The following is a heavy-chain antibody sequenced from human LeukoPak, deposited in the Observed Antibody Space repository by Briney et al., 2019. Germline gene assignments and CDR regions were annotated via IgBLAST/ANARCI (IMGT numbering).Heavy chain of an antibody. V-gene: IGHV3-23*01. CDR1: GFTFSSYA. CDR3: ARVNYYDSSGYYYPEY. J-gene: IGHJ4*02. D-gene: IGHD3-22*01. CDR2: ISGSGGST. Sequence: KAGGSLRLSCAASGFTFSSYAMSWVRQAPGKGLERVSAISGSGGSTYYADSVKGRFTISRDNSKNTLYLQMNSLRAEDTAVYYCARVNYYDSSGYYYPEYWGQGTLVTVSS.